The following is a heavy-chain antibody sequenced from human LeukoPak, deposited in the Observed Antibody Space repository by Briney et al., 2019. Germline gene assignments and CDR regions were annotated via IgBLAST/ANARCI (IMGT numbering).Heavy chain of an antibody. D-gene: IGHD3-16*01. Sequence: GGSLRLSCAASGFTFSNAWMSWVRQAPGKGLEWVSGISGSGGNTYYADSVKGRFTISRDNSKNTLYLQMNSLRAEDTAVYYCAKDDNYIRFLSWGQGTLVTVSS. CDR1: GFTFSNAW. J-gene: IGHJ5*02. V-gene: IGHV3-23*01. CDR3: AKDDNYIRFLS. CDR2: ISGSGGNT.